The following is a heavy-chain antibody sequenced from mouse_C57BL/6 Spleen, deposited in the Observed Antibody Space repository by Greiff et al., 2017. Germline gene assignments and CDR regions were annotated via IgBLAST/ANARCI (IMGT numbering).Heavy chain of an antibody. CDR2: LFPGDGDT. V-gene: IGHV1-82*01. CDR3: GRCDGYCKDAMDY. D-gene: IGHD2-3*01. CDR1: GYAFSSSW. Sequence: QVQLKQSGPELVKPGASVKLSCKASGYAFSSSWMNWVKQRPGQGLEWIGRLFPGDGDTNYNGKFKGKATQTADKSSSTAYMQLSSLTSEDSAVYFCGRCDGYCKDAMDYWGKGTSVTVSS. J-gene: IGHJ4*01.